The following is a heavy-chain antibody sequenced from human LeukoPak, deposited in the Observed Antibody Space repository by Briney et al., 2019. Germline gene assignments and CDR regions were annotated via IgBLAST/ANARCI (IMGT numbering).Heavy chain of an antibody. CDR1: GFTFSEFG. J-gene: IGHJ6*02. Sequence: GGSLRLSCAASGFTFSEFGMQWVRQAPGKGLEWVAVIWYDGSHQYYVDSVKGRLTISRDNSKNTLYLQMNSLRAEDTGVYYCAMPTSPFYYYGMDVWGQGTTVTVSS. V-gene: IGHV3-33*01. D-gene: IGHD6-6*01. CDR3: AMPTSPFYYYGMDV. CDR2: IWYDGSHQ.